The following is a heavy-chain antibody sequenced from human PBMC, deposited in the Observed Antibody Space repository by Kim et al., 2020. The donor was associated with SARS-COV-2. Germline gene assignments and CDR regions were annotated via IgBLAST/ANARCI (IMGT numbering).Heavy chain of an antibody. D-gene: IGHD3-10*01. CDR1: RYTFTSYY. Sequence: ASVKVSCKASRYTFTSYYMHWVRQAPGQGLEWMGIINPSGGSTSYAQKFQGRVTITRDTSTSTVYMELSSLRSEDTAVYYCARAVIYYGSGSSPCDYWGQGTLVTVSS. V-gene: IGHV1-46*01. J-gene: IGHJ4*02. CDR2: INPSGGST. CDR3: ARAVIYYGSGSSPCDY.